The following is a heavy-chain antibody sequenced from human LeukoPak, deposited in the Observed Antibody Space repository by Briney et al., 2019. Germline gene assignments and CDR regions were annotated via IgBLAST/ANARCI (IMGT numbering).Heavy chain of an antibody. CDR2: IKEAGSEK. D-gene: IGHD6-13*01. J-gene: IGHJ4*02. Sequence: HPGGSLRLSCAASGFTFSNYWMSWLRQAPGKGLEFMANIKEAGSEKYYVDSVKGRFTISRDNDKNSVHLQMNSLRAEDTAVYYCARGGGMRSWYDFDYWGQGTLVTVSS. CDR3: ARGGGMRSWYDFDY. V-gene: IGHV3-7*04. CDR1: GFTFSNYW.